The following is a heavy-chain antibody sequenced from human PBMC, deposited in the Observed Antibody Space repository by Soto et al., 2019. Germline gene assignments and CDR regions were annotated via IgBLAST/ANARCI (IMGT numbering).Heavy chain of an antibody. CDR3: ARDQDSSGYYLGAFDI. D-gene: IGHD3-22*01. CDR1: GGSISSGGYY. V-gene: IGHV4-31*03. Sequence: SETLSLTCTVSGGSISSGGYYWSWIRQHPGKGLEWIGYIYYSGSTYYNPSLKSRVTISVDTSKNQFSLKLSSVTAADTAVYYCARDQDSSGYYLGAFDIWGQGTMVTVS. CDR2: IYYSGST. J-gene: IGHJ3*02.